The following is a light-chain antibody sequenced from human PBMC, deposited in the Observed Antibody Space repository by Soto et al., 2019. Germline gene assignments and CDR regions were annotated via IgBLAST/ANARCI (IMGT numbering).Light chain of an antibody. CDR1: QSIGSH. Sequence: EIVLTQSPATLSLSPGERATLSCRARQSIGSHLAWYQQQPGQAPRLLIYGTSTRATGIPPRFSGSGSGTDFTLTISSLEPEDSAVYYCQQRHMWPITFGQGTRLET. CDR2: GTS. V-gene: IGKV3-11*01. CDR3: QQRHMWPIT. J-gene: IGKJ5*01.